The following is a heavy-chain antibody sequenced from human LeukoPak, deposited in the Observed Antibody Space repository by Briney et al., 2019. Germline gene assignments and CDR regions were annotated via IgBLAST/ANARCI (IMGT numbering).Heavy chain of an antibody. CDR1: GFTFSDYY. CDR2: ISSSSSYT. V-gene: IGHV3-11*03. J-gene: IGHJ5*02. D-gene: IGHD6-13*01. Sequence: GGSLRLSCAASGFTFSDYYMSWIRQAPGKGLEWVSYISSSSSYTNYADSVKGRFTISRDNAKNSLYLQMNSLRAEDTAVYYCARRARGPAAAGPGDRFDPWGQGTLVTV. CDR3: ARRARGPAAAGPGDRFDP.